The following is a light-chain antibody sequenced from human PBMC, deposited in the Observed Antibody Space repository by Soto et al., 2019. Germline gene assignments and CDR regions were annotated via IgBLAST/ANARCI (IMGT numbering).Light chain of an antibody. Sequence: QSVLTQPPSVSGAPGQGVTISCTGSRSNIGAWPVHWYQQLPGTTPKVFIYDNTNRPSGVPARFSASKSGNTASLTISGLQAEDEADYYCSSFTSRFTFVFGTGTKVTAL. J-gene: IGLJ1*01. CDR2: DNT. V-gene: IGLV1-40*01. CDR3: SSFTSRFTFV. CDR1: RSNIGAWP.